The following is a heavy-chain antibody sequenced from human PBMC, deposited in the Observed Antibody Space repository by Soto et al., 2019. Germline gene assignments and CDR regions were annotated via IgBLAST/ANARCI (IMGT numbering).Heavy chain of an antibody. CDR1: GFTFSSYW. V-gene: IGHV3-74*01. Sequence: EVQLVESGGGLVQPGGSLRLSCAASGFTFSSYWMHWVRQAPGKGLVWVSRINSDGSSTSYAVSVKGRFTISRDNAKNTLYLQMTGLGAEDTAVYYCARGGSLNWYFDLWGRGTLVTVSS. J-gene: IGHJ2*01. D-gene: IGHD1-26*01. CDR2: INSDGSST. CDR3: ARGGSLNWYFDL.